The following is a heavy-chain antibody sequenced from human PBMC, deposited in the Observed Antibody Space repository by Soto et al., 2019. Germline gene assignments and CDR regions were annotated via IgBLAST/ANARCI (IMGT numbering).Heavy chain of an antibody. CDR2: IYHSGST. CDR1: GFSISSSY. CDR3: ARDHYYGSGSYSAYYYGMDV. J-gene: IGHJ6*02. D-gene: IGHD3-10*01. Sequence: PSETLSLTCTFSGFSISSSYWSWIRQPPGKGLEWIGYIYHSGSTYYNPSLKSRVTISVDRSKNQFSLKLSSVTAADTAVYYCARDHYYGSGSYSAYYYGMDVWGQGTTVTVSS. V-gene: IGHV4-59*12.